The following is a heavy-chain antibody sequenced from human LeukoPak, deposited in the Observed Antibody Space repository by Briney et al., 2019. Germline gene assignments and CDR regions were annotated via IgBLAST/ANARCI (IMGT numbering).Heavy chain of an antibody. CDR1: GGSISSGGYY. D-gene: IGHD3-10*01. Sequence: SQTLSLTCTVSGGSISSGGYYWSWIRQHPGKGLEWIGYIYYSGSAYYNPSLKSRVTITVDTSENQFSLKLSSVTAADTAVYYCARVNYGSATKEDYWGQGTLVTVSS. CDR2: IYYSGSA. V-gene: IGHV4-31*03. CDR3: ARVNYGSATKEDY. J-gene: IGHJ4*02.